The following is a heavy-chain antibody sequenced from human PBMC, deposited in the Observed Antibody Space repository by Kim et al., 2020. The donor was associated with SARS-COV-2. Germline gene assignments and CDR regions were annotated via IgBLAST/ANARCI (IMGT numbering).Heavy chain of an antibody. Sequence: GGSLRLSCAASGFTFGDYAMHWVRQAPGKGLEWVSGISWNSGSIGYADSVKGRFTISRDNAKNSLYLQMNSLRAEDTALYYCAKDKGLWFGELSGYYYYGMDVWGQGTTVTVSS. V-gene: IGHV3-9*01. J-gene: IGHJ6*02. CDR1: GFTFGDYA. D-gene: IGHD3-10*01. CDR2: ISWNSGSI. CDR3: AKDKGLWFGELSGYYYYGMDV.